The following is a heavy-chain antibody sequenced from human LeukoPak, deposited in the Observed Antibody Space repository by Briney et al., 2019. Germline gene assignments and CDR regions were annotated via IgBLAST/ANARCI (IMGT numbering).Heavy chain of an antibody. CDR3: ARAPTGTAYYYYYMDV. V-gene: IGHV1-8*01. J-gene: IGHJ6*03. D-gene: IGHD1-1*01. Sequence: ASVWVSSTPSGYTFTRYDTTWARQATGQGLEWMGWMKPNIGNTGYAQKFQGRVTMTRNTSISTAYMELSSLRSEDTAVYYCARAPTGTAYYYYYMDVWGKGTTVTVSS. CDR1: GYTFTRYD. CDR2: MKPNIGNT.